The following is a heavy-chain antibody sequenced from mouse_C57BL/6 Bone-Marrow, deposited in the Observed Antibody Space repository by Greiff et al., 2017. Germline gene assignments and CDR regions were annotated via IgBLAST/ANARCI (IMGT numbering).Heavy chain of an antibody. CDR2: IKSDGGST. D-gene: IGHD1-1*01. V-gene: IGHV5-2*01. CDR1: EYEFPSHD. Sequence: EVKLVESGGGLVQPGESLKLSCESNEYEFPSHDMSWVRKTPEKRLELVAAIKSDGGSTSYPDTLERRFIISRDNTKKPLYLQMSSLRSEDTALYYCARYYYGSSYPNWGQGTTLSVSS. J-gene: IGHJ2*01. CDR3: ARYYYGSSYPN.